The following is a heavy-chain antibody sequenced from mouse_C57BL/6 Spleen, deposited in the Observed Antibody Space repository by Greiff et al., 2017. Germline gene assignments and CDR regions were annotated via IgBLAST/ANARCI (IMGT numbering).Heavy chain of an antibody. CDR2: INPNNGGT. CDR3: ARWGYGSSYFDY. J-gene: IGHJ2*01. D-gene: IGHD1-1*01. CDR1: GYTFTDYY. Sequence: EVQLQQSGPELVKPGASVKISCKASGYTFTDYYMNWVKQSPGKSLEWIGDINPNNGGTSYNQKFKGKATLTVDKSSSTAYMELRSLTSEDSAVYYCARWGYGSSYFDYWGQGTTLTVSS. V-gene: IGHV1-26*01.